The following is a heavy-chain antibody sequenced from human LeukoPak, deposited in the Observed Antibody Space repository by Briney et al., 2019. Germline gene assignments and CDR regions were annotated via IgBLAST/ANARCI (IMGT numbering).Heavy chain of an antibody. Sequence: GGSLRLSCAASGCSFDDYGMSWVRQPPGKGLEWVSGINWNGGSTGYADSVKGRFTISRDNAKNSLYLQMNSLRAEDTALYYCARVEAGIAAGTFLARYYYYMDVWGKGTTVTVSS. J-gene: IGHJ6*03. CDR3: ARVEAGIAAGTFLARYYYYMDV. V-gene: IGHV3-20*04. CDR2: INWNGGST. CDR1: GCSFDDYG. D-gene: IGHD6-13*01.